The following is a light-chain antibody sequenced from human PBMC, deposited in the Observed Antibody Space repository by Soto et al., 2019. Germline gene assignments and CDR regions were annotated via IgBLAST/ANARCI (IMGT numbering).Light chain of an antibody. V-gene: IGLV2-14*03. CDR3: SSYTTISPYV. CDR1: SSDVGGYNY. CDR2: DVR. J-gene: IGLJ1*01. Sequence: QSALTQPASVSGSPGQSITISCTGTSSDVGGYNYVSWYQQHPGKAPKLMIYDVRNRPSGVSNRFSGSKSVNTASLTISGLQAEDEAAYYCSSYTTISPYVFVTGTKVTVL.